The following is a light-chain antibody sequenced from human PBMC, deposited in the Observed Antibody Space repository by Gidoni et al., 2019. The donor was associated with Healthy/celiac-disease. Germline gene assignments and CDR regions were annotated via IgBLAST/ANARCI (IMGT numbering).Light chain of an antibody. Sequence: DIQITQSPSTLSASVGDRVTITCRASQSISSWLAWYQQKPGKAPKLLIYKASSLESGVPSRFSGSGSGTEFTLTISSLQPDDFATYYCQQYNSYSLTFXGXTKVEIK. J-gene: IGKJ4*01. CDR3: QQYNSYSLT. CDR1: QSISSW. CDR2: KAS. V-gene: IGKV1-5*03.